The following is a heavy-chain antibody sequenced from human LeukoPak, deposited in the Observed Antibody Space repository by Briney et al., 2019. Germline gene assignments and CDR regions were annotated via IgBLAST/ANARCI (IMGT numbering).Heavy chain of an antibody. CDR2: ISSSSSYI. J-gene: IGHJ4*02. CDR1: GFTFSSYS. V-gene: IGHV3-21*01. D-gene: IGHD6-25*01. Sequence: GGSLRLSCAASGFTFSSYSMNWVRQAPGEGLEWVSSISSSSSYIYYADSVKGRFTISRDNTKNSLYLQMNSLSADDTAVYYCARDPTKYSSARVYWGQGTLVTVSS. CDR3: ARDPTKYSSARVY.